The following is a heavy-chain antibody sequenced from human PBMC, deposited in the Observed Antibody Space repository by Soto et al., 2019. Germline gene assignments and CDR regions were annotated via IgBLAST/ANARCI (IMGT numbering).Heavy chain of an antibody. V-gene: IGHV4-59*01. D-gene: IGHD3-10*01. CDR2: IYYSGST. J-gene: IGHJ5*02. CDR1: GGSISSYY. Sequence: LSLTCTVSGGSISSYYWSWIRQPPGKGLEWIGYIYYSGSTNYNPSLKSRVTISVDTSKNQFSLKLSSVTAADTAVYYCARVGTMVRGVIQFDPWGQGTLVTVSS. CDR3: ARVGTMVRGVIQFDP.